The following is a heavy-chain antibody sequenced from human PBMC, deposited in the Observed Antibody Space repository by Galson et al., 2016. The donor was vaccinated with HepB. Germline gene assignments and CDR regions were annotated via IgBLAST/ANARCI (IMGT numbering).Heavy chain of an antibody. D-gene: IGHD4-17*01. CDR3: AIVRTTVTMPFDY. J-gene: IGHJ4*02. Sequence: QSGAEVKKPGESLKISCKVSGYSFTTYWIGWVRQMPGKGLEWMGIMFPRDSDTRYSPSFQGQVTISADKSISTAYLQWSSLKASDTAMYYCAIVRTTVTMPFDYGCQGTLVTVSS. V-gene: IGHV5-51*01. CDR1: GYSFTTYW. CDR2: MFPRDSDT.